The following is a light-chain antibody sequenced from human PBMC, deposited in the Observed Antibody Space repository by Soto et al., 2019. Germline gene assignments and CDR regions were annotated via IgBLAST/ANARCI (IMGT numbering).Light chain of an antibody. V-gene: IGKV3-20*01. CDR2: GTS. J-gene: IGKJ2*01. Sequence: EIVLTQSPGTLSLSPGERASLSCRASQSVSSSYLGWYQQKPGQAPRLIIYGTSNRDAGIPDRFSGSGSGTDFTLTITRLESEDFAVYYCQHYRSQYTFGQGTKVEIK. CDR1: QSVSSSY. CDR3: QHYRSQYT.